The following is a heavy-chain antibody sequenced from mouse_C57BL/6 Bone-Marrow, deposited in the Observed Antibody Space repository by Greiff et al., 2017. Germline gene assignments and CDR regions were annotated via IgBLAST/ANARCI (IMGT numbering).Heavy chain of an antibody. Sequence: EVQLVESGGGLVQPGGSLKLSCAASGFTFSDYGMAWVRQAPRKGPEWVAFISNLAYSIYYADTVTGRFTISRENAKNTLYLEMSSLRSEDTAMYYCARPNYYYGRGGAMDYGGQGTSVTVSS. CDR2: ISNLAYSI. CDR1: GFTFSDYG. V-gene: IGHV5-15*01. D-gene: IGHD1-1*01. J-gene: IGHJ4*01. CDR3: ARPNYYYGRGGAMDY.